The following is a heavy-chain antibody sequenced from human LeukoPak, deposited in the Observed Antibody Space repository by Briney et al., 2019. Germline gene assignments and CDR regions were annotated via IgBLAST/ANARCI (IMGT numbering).Heavy chain of an antibody. D-gene: IGHD1-26*01. CDR2: IKKDGSGI. Sequence: PGGSLRLSCAVSGFPLSISWMCLVRQAPGKGLEGVANIKKDGSGISYVDSVKGRFIISRDNARNSLYLQMNSLRVEDTAVYFCAGGSSMEVWGKGTAVTVSS. CDR3: AGGSSMEV. V-gene: IGHV3-7*03. J-gene: IGHJ6*04. CDR1: GFPLSISW.